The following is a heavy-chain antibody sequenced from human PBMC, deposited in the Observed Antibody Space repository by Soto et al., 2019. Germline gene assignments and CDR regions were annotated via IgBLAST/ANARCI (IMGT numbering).Heavy chain of an antibody. V-gene: IGHV1-2*04. Sequence: QVQLVQSGAEVKKPGASVKVSCKASGYTFTGYYMHWVRQAPGQGLEWMGWINPNSRGTNYAQKFQSWVTMTRDTSISTAYMELSRLRSDDTAVYYCARAGSGRSYGGDYWGQGTLVTVSS. CDR2: INPNSRGT. CDR1: GYTFTGYY. CDR3: ARAGSGRSYGGDY. D-gene: IGHD2-15*01. J-gene: IGHJ4*02.